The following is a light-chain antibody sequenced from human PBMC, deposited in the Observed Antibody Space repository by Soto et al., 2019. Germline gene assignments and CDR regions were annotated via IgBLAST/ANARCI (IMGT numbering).Light chain of an antibody. V-gene: IGLV1-40*01. Sequence: QSVLTQPPSVSGAPGQRVTISCTGSSSNIGAGYDVHWYQQVPGTAPKLLIYGNSNRPSGVPDRFSGSKSGTSASLAITGLQAEDEADYYCQSYDISLSGHVVFGGGTKVTVL. CDR2: GNS. J-gene: IGLJ2*01. CDR1: SSNIGAGYD. CDR3: QSYDISLSGHVV.